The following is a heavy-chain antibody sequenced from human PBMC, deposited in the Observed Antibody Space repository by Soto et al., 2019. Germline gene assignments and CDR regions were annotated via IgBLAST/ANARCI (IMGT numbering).Heavy chain of an antibody. Sequence: QVQLVESGGGLVEPGGSLRLSCGASGFTFSDYYMTWIRQAPGKGLEWVSYIVGTSYYTNYADSVKGRFIISRDNAKSSLYLQMKSLRAEDTAVYYCARAKSSGRDDAFDIWGQGTVVTVSS. CDR1: GFTFSDYY. J-gene: IGHJ3*02. CDR2: IVGTSYYT. V-gene: IGHV3-11*05. D-gene: IGHD1-26*01. CDR3: ARAKSSGRDDAFDI.